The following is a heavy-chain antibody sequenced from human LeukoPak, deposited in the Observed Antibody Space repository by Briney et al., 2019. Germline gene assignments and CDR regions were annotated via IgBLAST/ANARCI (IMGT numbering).Heavy chain of an antibody. J-gene: IGHJ4*02. CDR3: ARELNSSGWHRRNHFDY. D-gene: IGHD6-19*01. V-gene: IGHV3-48*02. CDR2: ISSSSSTI. Sequence: GGSLRLSCAASGSTFSSYSMNWVRQAPGKGLEWVSYISSSSSTIYYADSVKGRFTISRDNAKNSLYLQMNSLRDEDTAVYYCARELNSSGWHRRNHFDYWGQGTLVTVSS. CDR1: GSTFSSYS.